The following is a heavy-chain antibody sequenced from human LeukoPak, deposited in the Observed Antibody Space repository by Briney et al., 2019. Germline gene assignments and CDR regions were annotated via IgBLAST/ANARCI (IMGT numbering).Heavy chain of an antibody. V-gene: IGHV1-69*13. J-gene: IGHJ6*02. Sequence: ASVKVSCKASGGTFSSYAISWVRQAPGQGLGWMGGIIPIFGTANYAQKFQGRVTITADESTSTAYMELSSLRSEDTAVYYCARDNTFDYGGNSDYYGMDVWGQGTTVTVSS. CDR1: GGTFSSYA. D-gene: IGHD4-23*01. CDR3: ARDNTFDYGGNSDYYGMDV. CDR2: IIPIFGTA.